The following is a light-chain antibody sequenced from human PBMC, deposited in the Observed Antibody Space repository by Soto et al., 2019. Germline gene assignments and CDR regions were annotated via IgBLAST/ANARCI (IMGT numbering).Light chain of an antibody. CDR3: QQRSNWPIT. CDR1: QNIYTN. Sequence: IVMTQYPASLFVSPRERATLYCSASQNIYTNVAWYQQRPGQAPRLLIYRASTRAPGIPARFSGSGSGTEFTLTISSLQSEDFTVYYCQQRSNWPITFGQGTRLEI. J-gene: IGKJ5*01. CDR2: RAS. V-gene: IGKV3-15*01.